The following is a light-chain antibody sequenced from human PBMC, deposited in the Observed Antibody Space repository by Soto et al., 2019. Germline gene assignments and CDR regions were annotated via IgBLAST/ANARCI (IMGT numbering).Light chain of an antibody. CDR1: QFIDRW. J-gene: IGKJ2*01. CDR2: DAS. Sequence: DIQMTQSPSTLSASVGDRVTITCRASQFIDRWLAWYQQKPGKAPQYLIFDASSLYGGVPLRFSGSGSGTELTLTITSLQPDDSATYYCLQYSGSSYTFGQGTRVEIK. V-gene: IGKV1-5*01. CDR3: LQYSGSSYT.